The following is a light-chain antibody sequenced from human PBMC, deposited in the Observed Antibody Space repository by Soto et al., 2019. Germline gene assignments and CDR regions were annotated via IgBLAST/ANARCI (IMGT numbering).Light chain of an antibody. CDR2: GAS. V-gene: IGKV3-20*01. CDR1: QSISSNY. J-gene: IGKJ2*01. Sequence: EIVLTQSPGTLSLSPGERATLSCRASQSISSNYLAWYQQTPGQAPRLLIYGASSRATGIPDRFSASGSGTDFTLTISRLEPEDFAMYYCQQYGSSPGTFGLGT. CDR3: QQYGSSPGT.